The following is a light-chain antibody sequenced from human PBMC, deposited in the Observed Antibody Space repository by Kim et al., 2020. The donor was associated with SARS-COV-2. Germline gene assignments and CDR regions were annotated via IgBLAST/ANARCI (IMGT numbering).Light chain of an antibody. J-gene: IGKJ4*01. CDR1: RSVGIS. CDR2: DAD. Sequence: PGDGATLSSRASRSVGISLAWYQQTRDQAPRLLIYDADIRSTCIPDRFFGSWSRTDLTLIISSLEPEDFATYYCQKHSKWPTAPSFGGGTKVDIK. V-gene: IGKV3-11*01. CDR3: QKHSKWPTAPS.